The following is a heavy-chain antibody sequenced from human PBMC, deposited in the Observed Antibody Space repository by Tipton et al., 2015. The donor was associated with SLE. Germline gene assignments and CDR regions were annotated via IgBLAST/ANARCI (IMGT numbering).Heavy chain of an antibody. CDR1: GFTLTNYW. D-gene: IGHD3-10*01. CDR2: INSDESST. CDR3: ARSGADGYYFHY. V-gene: IGHV3-74*01. J-gene: IGHJ4*02. Sequence: SLRLSCAASGFTLTNYWIHWVRQAPGKGLVSVSRINSDESSTSYADSVKGRFTISRDNSKNTLDLQMNSLRPDDTAVYFCARSGADGYYFHYWGQGTLVTVSS.